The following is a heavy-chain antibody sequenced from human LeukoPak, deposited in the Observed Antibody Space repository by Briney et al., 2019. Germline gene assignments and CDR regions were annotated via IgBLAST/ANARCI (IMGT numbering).Heavy chain of an antibody. Sequence: SQTLSLTCTVSGGSISSGDYYWSWIRQPPGKGLEWIGYIYYSGSTYYNPSLKSRVTISVDTSKNQFSLKLSSVTAADTAVYYCARDRPAYCGGDCYLAWGQGTLVTVSS. CDR2: IYYSGST. CDR1: GGSISSGDYY. D-gene: IGHD2-21*02. V-gene: IGHV4-30-4*01. CDR3: ARDRPAYCGGDCYLA. J-gene: IGHJ5*02.